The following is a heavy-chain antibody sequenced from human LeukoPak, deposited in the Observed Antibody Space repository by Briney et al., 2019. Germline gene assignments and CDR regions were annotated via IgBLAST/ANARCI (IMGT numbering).Heavy chain of an antibody. V-gene: IGHV1-18*01. J-gene: IGHJ4*02. CDR3: ARVVSDCSDGICY. CDR1: GYTFTRYG. Sequence: ASVKVSCKASGYTFTRYGITWVRQAPGQGLKWMGWISPSNGITNYAQKLQGRVTMPTDTSTNTAYMELSNLTSDDTAGYYCARVVSDCSDGICYWGQGSLVTVSS. D-gene: IGHD2-15*01. CDR2: ISPSNGIT.